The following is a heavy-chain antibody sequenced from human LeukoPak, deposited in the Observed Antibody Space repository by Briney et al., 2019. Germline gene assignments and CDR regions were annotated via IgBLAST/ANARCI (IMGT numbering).Heavy chain of an antibody. D-gene: IGHD6-13*01. CDR3: ARAAGSSSWYETFDY. CDR2: VHYSGTT. J-gene: IGHJ4*02. CDR1: DGSITNYD. Sequence: SETLSLTCTVSDGSITNYDWSWVRQPPGKGLEFIGHVHYSGTTNYNPSLRSRVTISIDTSKKHFSLKLSSVTAADTAVYYCARAAGSSSWYETFDYWGQGTLVTVSS. V-gene: IGHV4-59*08.